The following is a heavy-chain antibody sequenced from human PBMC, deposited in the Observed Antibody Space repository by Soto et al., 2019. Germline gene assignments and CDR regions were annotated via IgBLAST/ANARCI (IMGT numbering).Heavy chain of an antibody. CDR1: GFTLSDYS. CDR2: ISYKGDTT. J-gene: IGHJ3*02. Sequence: EVQLVESGGGLVQPGGSLRLSCAASGFTLSDYSMHWVRQAAGKGLEYVSAISYKGDTTYYANSVKGRFTISRDNSKNTLYLQRGSRRAEDMAVYYCARVSGLGQAAFDIWGQGTMVTVSS. D-gene: IGHD1-1*01. V-gene: IGHV3-64*01. CDR3: ARVSGLGQAAFDI.